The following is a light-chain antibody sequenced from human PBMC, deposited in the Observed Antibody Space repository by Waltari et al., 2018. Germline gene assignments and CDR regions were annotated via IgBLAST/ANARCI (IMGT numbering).Light chain of an antibody. CDR1: QDITIK. V-gene: IGKV1-33*01. Sequence: DIQMTQSPSSLSASVGDRVTITCQASQDITIKLNWFQQKAGKAPQFLIFDASNSQAGVPPRFSGRGYGTNFAFTITSLQPEDVGTYYCQQYANLPLTFGGGTRVEIK. J-gene: IGKJ4*01. CDR2: DAS. CDR3: QQYANLPLT.